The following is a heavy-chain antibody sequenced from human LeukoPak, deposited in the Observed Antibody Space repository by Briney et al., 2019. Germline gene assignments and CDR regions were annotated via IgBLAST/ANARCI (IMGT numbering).Heavy chain of an antibody. CDR3: AREGTPGTYDY. V-gene: IGHV3-64*01. CDR1: GFTFSSDP. D-gene: IGHD6-13*01. J-gene: IGHJ4*02. Sequence: GGSLRLSCAASGFTFSSDPMHWVRQAPGKGLDSVSAISGDGGNTYYANSVKGRFTISRDNSKNTLYLQMGSLTVEDTALYYCAREGTPGTYDYWGQGTLVTVSS. CDR2: ISGDGGNT.